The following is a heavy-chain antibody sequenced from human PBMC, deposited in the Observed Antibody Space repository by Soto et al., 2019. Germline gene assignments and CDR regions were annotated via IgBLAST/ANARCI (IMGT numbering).Heavy chain of an antibody. J-gene: IGHJ3*01. Sequence: GALRLSCAASGFTFSNYAMSWVRQAPGRGLEWVSAISGSGGSTYFADSVKGRFTISRDNSKNTLYLQMNSLRAEDTAVYYCARDQLYYNDISGRPLNAFDVWGQGTMVTVSS. CDR1: GFTFSNYA. D-gene: IGHD3-22*01. CDR3: ARDQLYYNDISGRPLNAFDV. CDR2: ISGSGGST. V-gene: IGHV3-23*01.